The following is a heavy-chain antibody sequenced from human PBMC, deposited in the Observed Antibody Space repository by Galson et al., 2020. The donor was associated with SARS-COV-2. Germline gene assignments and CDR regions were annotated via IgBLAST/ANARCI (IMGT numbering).Heavy chain of an antibody. CDR3: AKEWDGDPIYYFDY. V-gene: IGHV3-33*06. CDR1: GFTFSSYG. D-gene: IGHD4-17*01. CDR2: IWYDGSNK. Sequence: GGSLRLSCAASGFTFSSYGMHWVRQAPGKGLEWVAVIWYDGSNKYYADSVKGRFTISRDNSKNTLYLQMNSLRAEDTAVYYCAKEWDGDPIYYFDYWGQGTLVTVSS. J-gene: IGHJ4*02.